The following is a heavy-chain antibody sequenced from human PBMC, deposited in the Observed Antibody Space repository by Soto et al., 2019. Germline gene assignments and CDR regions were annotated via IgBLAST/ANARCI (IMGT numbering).Heavy chain of an antibody. CDR1: GYSFTSYW. V-gene: IGHV5-10-1*01. Sequence: PGESLKISCKGSGYSFTSYWISWVRQMPGKGLEWMGRIDPSDSYTNYSPSFQGHVTISADKSISTAYLQWSSLKASDTAMYYCARPYYDSSGGLAFFDYWGQGTLVTVSS. CDR2: IDPSDSYT. J-gene: IGHJ4*02. CDR3: ARPYYDSSGGLAFFDY. D-gene: IGHD3-22*01.